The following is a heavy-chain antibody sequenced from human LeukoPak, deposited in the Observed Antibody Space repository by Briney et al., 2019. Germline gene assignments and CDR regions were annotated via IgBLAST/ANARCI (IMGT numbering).Heavy chain of an antibody. CDR3: ARGTYSNSNYYYYYMDV. CDR2: IYYSGST. V-gene: IGHV4-59*01. J-gene: IGHJ6*03. CDR1: GGSISSYY. D-gene: IGHD6-6*01. Sequence: PSETLSLTCTVSGGSISSYYWSWIRQPPGKGLEWIGYIYYSGSTNYNPSLKSRVTISVDTSKNQFSLKLSSVTAADTAVYYCARGTYSNSNYYYYYMDVWGKGTTVTVSS.